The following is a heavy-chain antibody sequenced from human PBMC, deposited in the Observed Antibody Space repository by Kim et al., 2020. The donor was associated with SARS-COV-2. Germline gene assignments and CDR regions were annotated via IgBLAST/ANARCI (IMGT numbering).Heavy chain of an antibody. D-gene: IGHD4-17*01. J-gene: IGHJ4*02. Sequence: YSQRFQGRVTITRDTSASTAYMELSSLRSEDTAVYYCARMGGYTVTLPDYWGQGTLVTVSS. CDR3: ARMGGYTVTLPDY. V-gene: IGHV1-3*01.